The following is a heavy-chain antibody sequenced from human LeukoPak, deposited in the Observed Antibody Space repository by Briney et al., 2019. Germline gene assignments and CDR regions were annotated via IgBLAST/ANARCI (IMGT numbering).Heavy chain of an antibody. CDR1: GYTFTSYG. CDR2: ISAYNGNT. V-gene: IGHV1-18*01. D-gene: IGHD2-21*01. CDR3: ARVLLWWKPVGDAFDI. Sequence: WASVKVSCKASGYTFTSYGISWVRQAPGQGLEWMGWISAYNGNTNYAQKLQGRVTMTTDTSTSTAYMELRSLRSDDTAVYYCARVLLWWKPVGDAFDIWGQGTMVTVSS. J-gene: IGHJ3*02.